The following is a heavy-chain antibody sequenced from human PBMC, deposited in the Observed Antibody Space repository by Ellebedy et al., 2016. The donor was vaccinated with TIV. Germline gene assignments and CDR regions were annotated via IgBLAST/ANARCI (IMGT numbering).Heavy chain of an antibody. D-gene: IGHD2-21*02. CDR3: ARIEVVSGAYHGMDV. V-gene: IGHV4-31*03. CDR1: GVPITNDHIY. Sequence: SETLSLXXTVSGVPITNDHIYWSWIRQHPEKGLEWIGYIFYNGTTHYNPSLKSRLTISVDTSKSQFSLELTSVTAADTAVYYCARIEVVSGAYHGMDVWGQGTLVTVSS. CDR2: IFYNGTT. J-gene: IGHJ6*02.